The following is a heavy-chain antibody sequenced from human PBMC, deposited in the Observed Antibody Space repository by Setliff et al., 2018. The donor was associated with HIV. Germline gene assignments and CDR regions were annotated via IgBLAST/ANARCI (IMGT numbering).Heavy chain of an antibody. Sequence: SETLSLTCTVSGGSISSHYWSWIRQPAGKGLEWIGRIYTSGNTNYNPSLKSRITISVDTSNNQFSLRLSSVTAADTAVYYCARDKGYYYMDVWGKGITVTVSS. V-gene: IGHV4-4*07. CDR2: IYTSGNT. J-gene: IGHJ6*03. CDR1: GGSISSHY. CDR3: ARDKGYYYMDV.